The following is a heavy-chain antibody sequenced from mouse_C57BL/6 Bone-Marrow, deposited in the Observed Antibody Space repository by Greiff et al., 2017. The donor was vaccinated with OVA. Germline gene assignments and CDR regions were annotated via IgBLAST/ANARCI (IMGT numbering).Heavy chain of an antibody. CDR3: ARTRY. Sequence: EVKRVESGGDLVKPGGSLKLSCAASGFTFSSYGLSWVRQTPDKRLEWVATISSGGSYTYYPDSVKGRFTISRDNAKNTLYLQMSSLKSEDTAMYYCARTRYWGQGTLVTVSA. J-gene: IGHJ3*01. CDR1: GFTFSSYG. CDR2: ISSGGSYT. V-gene: IGHV5-6*01.